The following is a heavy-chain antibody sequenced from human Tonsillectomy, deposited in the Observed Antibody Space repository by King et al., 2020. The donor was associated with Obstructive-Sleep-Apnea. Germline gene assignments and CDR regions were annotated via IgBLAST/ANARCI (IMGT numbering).Heavy chain of an antibody. J-gene: IGHJ6*02. D-gene: IGHD3-22*01. CDR1: GFTFSSYA. V-gene: IGHV3-30*04. CDR3: ARDLNCYDSSGPHRAYYYYYGMDV. Sequence: VQLVESGGGVVQPGRSLRLSCAASGFTFSSYAMHWVRQAPGKGLEWVAVISYDGSNKYYADSVKGRFTISRDNSKNTLYLQMNSLRAEDTAVYYCARDLNCYDSSGPHRAYYYYYGMDVWGQGTTVTVSS. CDR2: ISYDGSNK.